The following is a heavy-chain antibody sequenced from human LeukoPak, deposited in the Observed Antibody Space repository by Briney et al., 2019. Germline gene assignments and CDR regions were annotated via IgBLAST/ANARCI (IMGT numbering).Heavy chain of an antibody. CDR3: ARGGVDCSGGSCYPTWFDP. CDR2: INPSGGST. CDR1: GYTFTSYY. V-gene: IGHV1-46*01. D-gene: IGHD2-15*01. Sequence: ASVRVSCKASGYTFTSYYMHWVRQAPGQGLEWMGIINPSGGSTSYAQKFQGRVTMTRDMSTSTVYMELSSLRSEDTAVYYCARGGVDCSGGSCYPTWFDPWGQGTLVTVSS. J-gene: IGHJ5*02.